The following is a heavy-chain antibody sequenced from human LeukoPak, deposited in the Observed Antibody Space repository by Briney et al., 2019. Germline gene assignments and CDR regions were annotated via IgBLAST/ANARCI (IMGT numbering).Heavy chain of an antibody. CDR3: ARWTRIISSSLWYFDH. CDR2: ISGSGTST. V-gene: IGHV3-48*03. CDR1: VFTFSTYE. J-gene: IGHJ2*01. D-gene: IGHD6-6*01. Sequence: PGGSLRLSCAASVFTFSTYEMSWVREAPRRGLEWVSYISGSGTSTYYADSVKGRFTISRDNANNSLYHQMNSLRAEDAAVYYCARWTRIISSSLWYFDHWGRGNLVTVSS.